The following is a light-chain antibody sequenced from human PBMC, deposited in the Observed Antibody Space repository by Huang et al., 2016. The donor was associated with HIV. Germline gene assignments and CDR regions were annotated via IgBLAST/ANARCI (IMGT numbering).Light chain of an antibody. CDR3: QQLNSYPEGFT. CDR2: AAS. CDR1: QGINSY. Sequence: IQLTQSPSSLSASVGDRVTITCRASQGINSYLAWYQQKPGTAPKLLIYAASTLQSGVPSRFSGSGSGTDFTLTISRLQHEDFATYYCQQLNSYPEGFTFGPGTKVDIK. V-gene: IGKV1-9*01. J-gene: IGKJ3*01.